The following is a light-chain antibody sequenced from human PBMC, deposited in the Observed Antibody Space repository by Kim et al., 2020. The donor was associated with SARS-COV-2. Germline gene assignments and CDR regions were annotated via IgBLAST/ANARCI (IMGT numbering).Light chain of an antibody. Sequence: SASVGDTVTITCRASQKISNYLNWFQQKPGKAPNLLIYASSTLQSGVPSRFSGSGSGTDFTLTISSLQPGDVATYYCQQSYKTPYTFGQGTKLEI. CDR1: QKISNY. J-gene: IGKJ2*01. CDR3: QQSYKTPYT. CDR2: ASS. V-gene: IGKV1-39*01.